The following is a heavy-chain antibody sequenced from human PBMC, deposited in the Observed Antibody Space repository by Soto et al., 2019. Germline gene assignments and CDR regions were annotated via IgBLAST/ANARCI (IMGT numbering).Heavy chain of an antibody. D-gene: IGHD6-19*01. CDR1: GGSISSGGYY. CDR3: ARDAGSSGWRAFDY. Sequence: KPSETLSLTCTVSGGSISSGGYYWSWIRQHPGKGLEWIGYIYYSGSTYYNPSLKSRVTISVDTSKNQFSLKLSSVTAADTAVYYCARDAGSSGWRAFDYWGQGTLVTVSS. J-gene: IGHJ4*02. V-gene: IGHV4-31*03. CDR2: IYYSGST.